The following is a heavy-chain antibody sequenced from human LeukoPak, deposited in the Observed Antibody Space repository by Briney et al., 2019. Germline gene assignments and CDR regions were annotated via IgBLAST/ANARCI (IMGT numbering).Heavy chain of an antibody. CDR3: ARDDLYSSSWPDY. CDR1: GFTFSSYG. J-gene: IGHJ4*02. CDR2: IWYDGSNK. Sequence: GGSLRLSCAASGFTFSSYGMHWVRQAPGKGLEWVAVIWYDGSNKYYADSVKGRFTISRDNSKNTLYLQMNSLRAEDTAVCYCARDDLYSSSWPDYWGQGTLVTVSS. D-gene: IGHD6-13*01. V-gene: IGHV3-33*01.